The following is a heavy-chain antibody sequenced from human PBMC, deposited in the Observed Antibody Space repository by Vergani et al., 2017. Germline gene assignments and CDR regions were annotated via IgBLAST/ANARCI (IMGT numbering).Heavy chain of an antibody. CDR1: GFTLSSFW. Sequence: EVQLVESGGGLVQPGGSLRLSCAASGFTLSSFWMSWVRQAAGKGLEWVANIKEDGSEKFYVDSVRGRFVITRDNAKNSLYLQLSSRRAEDTAVYYCARVEGYSGIYWGQGTLVTVSS. D-gene: IGHD5-12*01. V-gene: IGHV3-7*01. CDR3: ARVEGYSGIY. J-gene: IGHJ4*02. CDR2: IKEDGSEK.